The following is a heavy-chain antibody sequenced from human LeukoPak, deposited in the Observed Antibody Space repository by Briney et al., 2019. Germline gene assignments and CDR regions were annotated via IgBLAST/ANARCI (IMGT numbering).Heavy chain of an antibody. CDR1: GFSVISNY. D-gene: IGHD2-2*02. CDR3: ARDRYCSSSSCYTVH. J-gene: IGHJ4*02. CDR2: IYSGGRT. Sequence: PGGSLRLSCAASGFSVISNYMSWVRQAPGKGLEWVSLIYSGGRTYYADSVKSRFTISRDNSKNTLYLQMNSLRAEDTAVYYCARDRYCSSSSCYTVHWGQGTLVTVSS. V-gene: IGHV3-66*01.